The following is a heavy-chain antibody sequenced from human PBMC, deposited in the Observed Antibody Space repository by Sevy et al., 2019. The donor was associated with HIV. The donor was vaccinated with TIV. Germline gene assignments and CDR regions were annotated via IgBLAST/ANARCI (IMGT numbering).Heavy chain of an antibody. Sequence: GGSLRLSCAASGFTFSKYSMSWVRQPPGKGLEWVSTLSFGCGEINHADSVKGRFTISRDNSKNSLYLQMNNLRAEDPAVFYWARRGLNKPHDYWGQGTLVTVSS. V-gene: IGHV3-23*01. CDR1: GFTFSKYS. D-gene: IGHD3-16*01. CDR3: ARRGLNKPHDY. CDR2: LSFGCGEI. J-gene: IGHJ4*02.